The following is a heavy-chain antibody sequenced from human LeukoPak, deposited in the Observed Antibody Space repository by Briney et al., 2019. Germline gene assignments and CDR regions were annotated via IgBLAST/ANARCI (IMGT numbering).Heavy chain of an antibody. D-gene: IGHD4-17*01. V-gene: IGHV3-48*04. CDR1: GFTFNRYS. Sequence: GGSLRLSCAASGFTFNRYSMNWVRQAPGKGLEWVSYISSDSRTIYYADSVKGRFTISRDNARNSLFLQMDYLRAEDTAVYYCARDRYGDYCHDSWGQGTLVTVSS. J-gene: IGHJ4*02. CDR2: ISSDSRTI. CDR3: ARDRYGDYCHDS.